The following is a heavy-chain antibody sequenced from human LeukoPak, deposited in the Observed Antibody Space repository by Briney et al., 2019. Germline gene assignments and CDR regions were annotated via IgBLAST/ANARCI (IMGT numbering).Heavy chain of an antibody. V-gene: IGHV1-3*02. Sequence: ASVKVSCKASGYTYTNYALHWVRQAPGQRLEWMGWTNGATGNTRFSQDFQGRLTITIDTSASTAYMELSSLRSEDTAVYYCARSPGGNARTWLDYWGQGTLVTVSS. CDR1: GYTYTNYA. D-gene: IGHD4-23*01. CDR2: TNGATGNT. J-gene: IGHJ4*02. CDR3: ARSPGGNARTWLDY.